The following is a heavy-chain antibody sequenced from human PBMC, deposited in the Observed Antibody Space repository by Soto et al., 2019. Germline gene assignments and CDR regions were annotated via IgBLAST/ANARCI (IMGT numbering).Heavy chain of an antibody. CDR3: AKGRGGSGSLTPRVDF. V-gene: IGHV3-23*01. J-gene: IGHJ4*02. CDR1: GFTFNNYA. CDR2: ISGGGDTT. D-gene: IGHD3-10*01. Sequence: GSLRLSCAAPGFTFNNYAMTWARQAPGKGLEWVSAISGGGDTTSYADSVKGRFTVSRDGSKNTLYLQMSSLRAEDTALYYCAKGRGGSGSLTPRVDFWGQGALVTISS.